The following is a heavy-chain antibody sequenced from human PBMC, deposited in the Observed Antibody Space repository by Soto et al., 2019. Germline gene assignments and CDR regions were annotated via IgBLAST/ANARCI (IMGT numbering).Heavy chain of an antibody. Sequence: GGSLRLSCAASGFTFTSYGMHWVRQAPVKGLELVAGICYDLSNKXXAYSGKGXXTISVDNSKNXLYLQXNGRRVEDTXVYYCARDQGNNGDLDYWSQGTQVTVSS. V-gene: IGHV3-33*01. CDR3: ARDQGNNGDLDY. J-gene: IGHJ4*02. CDR2: ICYDLSNK. CDR1: GFTFTSYG. D-gene: IGHD1-20*01.